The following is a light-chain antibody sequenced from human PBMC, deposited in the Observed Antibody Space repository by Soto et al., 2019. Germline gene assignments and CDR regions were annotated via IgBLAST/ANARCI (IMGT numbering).Light chain of an antibody. CDR2: AAS. V-gene: IGKV1-39*01. J-gene: IGKJ1*01. CDR3: QHYNSYSEA. Sequence: DIQMTQSPSSLSASVGDRVTITCRASQSISSYLNWYQQKPGKAPKLLISAASSLQSGVPSRFSGSGSGTDFTLTISSLQPEDFATYYCQHYNSYSEAFGQGPKVELK. CDR1: QSISSY.